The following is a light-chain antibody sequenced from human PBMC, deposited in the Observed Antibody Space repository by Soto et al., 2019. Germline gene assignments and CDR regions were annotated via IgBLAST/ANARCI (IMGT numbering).Light chain of an antibody. CDR2: GNN. Sequence: QSVLTQPPSVSGAPGQRVTISCTGSSANIGAAYNVDWYQQLPGTAPKLLIYGNNNRPSGVPARFSDSKSGTSASLAIAGLQAEDEGDYYCQSYDSSLSGYVFGTGNKLTVL. CDR3: QSYDSSLSGYV. J-gene: IGLJ1*01. CDR1: SANIGAAYN. V-gene: IGLV1-40*01.